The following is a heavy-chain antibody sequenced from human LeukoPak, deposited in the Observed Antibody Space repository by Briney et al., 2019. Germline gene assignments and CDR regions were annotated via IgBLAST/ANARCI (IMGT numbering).Heavy chain of an antibody. CDR2: IYYSGST. Sequence: SETLSLTCTVSGGSISSYCWSWIRQPPGKGLEWIGYIYYSGSTNYNPSLKSRVTISVDTSKNQFSLKLSSVTAADTAVYYCARVGCSGGSCYSAYFDLWGRGTLVTVSS. CDR1: GGSISSYC. V-gene: IGHV4-59*01. J-gene: IGHJ2*01. CDR3: ARVGCSGGSCYSAYFDL. D-gene: IGHD2-15*01.